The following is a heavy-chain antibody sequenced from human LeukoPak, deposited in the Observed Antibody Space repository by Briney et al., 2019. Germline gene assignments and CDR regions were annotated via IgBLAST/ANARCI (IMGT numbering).Heavy chain of an antibody. D-gene: IGHD7-27*01. J-gene: IGHJ4*02. V-gene: IGHV3-53*01. CDR2: IYNDGTT. Sequence: GGSLRLSCAASGFTFITSFMSWVRQAPGKGLEWISVIYNDGTTYYADSVKGRFTISRDSPKNTLYLQMNTLRAEDTAVYYCTKTGGPWDWGQGTLVTVSS. CDR3: TKTGGPWD. CDR1: GFTFITSF.